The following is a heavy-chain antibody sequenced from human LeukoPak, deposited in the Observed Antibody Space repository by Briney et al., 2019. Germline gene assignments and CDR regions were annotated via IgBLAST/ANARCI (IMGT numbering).Heavy chain of an antibody. CDR2: ISGSGGST. CDR1: GFTFSSYA. CDR3: AKDLYGGNSGY. Sequence: GGSLRLSCAASGFTFSSYAMSWVRQAPGKGLEWVSAISGSGGSTYYADSVKGRFTNSRDNSKNTLYLQMNSLRAEDTAVYYCAKDLYGGNSGYWGQGTLVTVSS. J-gene: IGHJ4*02. V-gene: IGHV3-23*01. D-gene: IGHD4-23*01.